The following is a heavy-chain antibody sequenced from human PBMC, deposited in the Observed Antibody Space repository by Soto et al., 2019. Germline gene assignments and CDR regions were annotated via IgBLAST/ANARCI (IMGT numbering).Heavy chain of an antibody. Sequence: ASVKASCKASGDTITSYGISWVRQAPGQGLEWMGWISAYNGNTNYAQKLQGRVTMTTDTSTSTAYMELRSLRSDDTAVYYCARDPVSIAAAGTLYFDYWGQGTLVTVSS. J-gene: IGHJ4*02. CDR2: ISAYNGNT. CDR3: ARDPVSIAAAGTLYFDY. V-gene: IGHV1-18*01. D-gene: IGHD6-13*01. CDR1: GDTITSYG.